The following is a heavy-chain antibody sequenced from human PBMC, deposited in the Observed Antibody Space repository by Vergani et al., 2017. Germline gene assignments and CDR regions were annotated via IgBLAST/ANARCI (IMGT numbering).Heavy chain of an antibody. J-gene: IGHJ6*03. CDR2: IYYSGSA. V-gene: IGHV4-59*01. CDR1: GGSISSYY. D-gene: IGHD2-2*01. Sequence: QVQLQESGPGLVKPSETLSLTCTVSGGSISSYYWSWIRQPPGKGLEWIGYIYYSGSANYNPSLKSRVTISVDTSKNQFSLKVSSVTAADTAVYYCARGRGGLVPAASRVRTYYMAVWGKGTTVTVSS. CDR3: ARGRGGLVPAASRVRTYYMAV.